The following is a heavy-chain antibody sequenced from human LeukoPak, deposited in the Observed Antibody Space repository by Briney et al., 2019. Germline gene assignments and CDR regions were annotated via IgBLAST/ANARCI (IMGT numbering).Heavy chain of an antibody. D-gene: IGHD3-9*01. V-gene: IGHV3-23*01. CDR3: AKDGAYDILTGYSDY. Sequence: PGGSLRLSCAASGFTFSSYAMSWVRQAPGKGLEWVSAISGSGGSTYYADSVKGRFTIFRDNSKNTLYLQMNRLRAEDTAVYYCAKDGAYDILTGYSDYWGQGTLVTVSS. CDR2: ISGSGGST. J-gene: IGHJ4*02. CDR1: GFTFSSYA.